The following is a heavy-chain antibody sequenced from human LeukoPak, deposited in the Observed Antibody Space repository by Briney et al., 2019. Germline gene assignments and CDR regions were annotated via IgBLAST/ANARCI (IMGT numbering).Heavy chain of an antibody. V-gene: IGHV3-74*01. CDR3: ARGEVAGTWFDP. J-gene: IGHJ5*02. CDR1: GFTFSNYW. Sequence: GGSLRLSCAASGFTFSNYWMHWVRQAPGKGLEWVSRINSDGSSTNYADSVKGRFTSSRDNAKNTQYLQMNSLRAEDTAVYYCARGEVAGTWFDPWGQGTLVTVSS. D-gene: IGHD6-19*01. CDR2: INSDGSST.